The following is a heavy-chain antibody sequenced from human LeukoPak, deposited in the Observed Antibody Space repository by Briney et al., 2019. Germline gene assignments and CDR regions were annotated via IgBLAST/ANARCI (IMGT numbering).Heavy chain of an antibody. D-gene: IGHD3-10*01. J-gene: IGHJ6*03. Sequence: SVKVSCKASGYTFTGYYMQWVRQAPGQGLEWMGIINPIGGSTTYTQKLQGRVTMTRDMSTSTVYMELSRLRSDDTAVYYCAREAYDSGSFRTDYYYMDVWGKGTTVTISS. CDR1: GYTFTGYY. CDR2: INPIGGST. V-gene: IGHV1-46*04. CDR3: AREAYDSGSFRTDYYYMDV.